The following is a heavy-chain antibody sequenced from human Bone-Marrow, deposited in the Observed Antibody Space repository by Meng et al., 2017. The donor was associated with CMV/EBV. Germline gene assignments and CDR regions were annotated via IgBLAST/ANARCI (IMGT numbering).Heavy chain of an antibody. Sequence: GEALKISCAASGFTFSSYAMNWVRQTPGKGLEWVSSSSSSSTYIYYADSVKGRFTISRDNTKNSLFLQMNSLRAEDTAVYYCARHARELPHDAFDIWGQGTMVTVSS. D-gene: IGHD5-24*01. CDR3: ARHARELPHDAFDI. CDR2: SSSSSTYI. J-gene: IGHJ3*02. V-gene: IGHV3-21*01. CDR1: GFTFSSYA.